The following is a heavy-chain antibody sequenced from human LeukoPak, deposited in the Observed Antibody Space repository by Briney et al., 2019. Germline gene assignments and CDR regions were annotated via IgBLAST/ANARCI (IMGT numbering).Heavy chain of an antibody. D-gene: IGHD2-15*01. CDR2: ISPSGGST. Sequence: ASVKVSCKASGYTFTSYYMHWVRQAPGQGLEWMGIISPSGGSTSYAQKFQGRVTMTRDMSTSTVYMELSSLRSEDTAVYYCARGGGCSGGSCYYYYMDVWGKGTTVTVSS. V-gene: IGHV1-46*01. CDR3: ARGGGCSGGSCYYYYMDV. CDR1: GYTFTSYY. J-gene: IGHJ6*03.